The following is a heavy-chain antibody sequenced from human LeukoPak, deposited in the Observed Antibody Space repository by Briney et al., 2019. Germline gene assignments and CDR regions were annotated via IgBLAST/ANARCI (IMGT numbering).Heavy chain of an antibody. V-gene: IGHV1-2*02. CDR2: INPNSGGT. CDR3: ARASYYDFWSGALEAY. Sequence: ASVKVSCKASGYTLTGYYMHWVRQAPGQGLEWMGWINPNSGGTNYAQKFQGRVTMTRDTSISTAYMELSRLRSDDTAVYYCARASYYDFWSGALEAYWGQGTLVTVSS. CDR1: GYTLTGYY. J-gene: IGHJ4*02. D-gene: IGHD3-3*01.